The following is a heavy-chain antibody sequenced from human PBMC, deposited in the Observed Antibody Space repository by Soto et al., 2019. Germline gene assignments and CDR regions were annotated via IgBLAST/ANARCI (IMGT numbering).Heavy chain of an antibody. Sequence: EVQLVESGGGLVKPGESLRLSCAASGFTFSDARMTWVRQAPGKGLEWVGSIKSKTDGGTTDYAAPVKGRFTISRDDSKNTLYRQMNSLKTEDTAVYYCIGTNYGDYGAYWGQGTLVTVSS. D-gene: IGHD4-17*01. CDR3: IGTNYGDYGAY. CDR1: GFTFSDAR. J-gene: IGHJ4*02. CDR2: IKSKTDGGTT. V-gene: IGHV3-15*01.